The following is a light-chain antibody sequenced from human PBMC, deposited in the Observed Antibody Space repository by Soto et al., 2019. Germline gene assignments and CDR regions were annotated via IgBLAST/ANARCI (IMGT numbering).Light chain of an antibody. CDR1: RSFDLW. Sequence: TVSHSPLTVXASEXVTIXXRASRSFDLWLAWYQQKPGKAPKLLIYDASSLQSGVPSRFSGSGSGTEFTLTISSLQPDDFATYYCQQYKSYTGTFGPGTKVAIK. V-gene: IGKV1-5*01. CDR2: DAS. J-gene: IGKJ1*01. CDR3: QQYKSYTGT.